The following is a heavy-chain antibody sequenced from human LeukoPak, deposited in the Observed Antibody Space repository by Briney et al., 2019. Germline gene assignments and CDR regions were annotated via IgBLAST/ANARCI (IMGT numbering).Heavy chain of an antibody. CDR3: ARVYYYDSSGYDFDY. CDR1: GYTFTGYY. J-gene: IGHJ4*02. CDR2: INPNSGGT. V-gene: IGHV1-2*02. D-gene: IGHD3-22*01. Sequence: VSVKVSCKASGYTFTGYYMHWVRQAPGQGLEWMGWINPNSGGTNYAQKFQGRVTMTRDTSISTAYMELSRLRSDDTAVYYCARVYYYDSSGYDFDYWGQGTLVTVSS.